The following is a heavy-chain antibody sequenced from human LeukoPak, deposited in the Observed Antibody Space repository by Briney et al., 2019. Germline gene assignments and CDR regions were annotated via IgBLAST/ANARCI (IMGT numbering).Heavy chain of an antibody. D-gene: IGHD2-2*01. Sequence: ASVKVSCKASGYTFTGYYMHWVRQAPGQGLEWMGWINPNSGGTNYAQKFQGWVTMIRDTSISTAYMELSRLRSDDTAVYYCARVGCSSTSCFTYYFDYWGQGTLVTVSS. V-gene: IGHV1-2*04. CDR2: INPNSGGT. CDR1: GYTFTGYY. J-gene: IGHJ4*02. CDR3: ARVGCSSTSCFTYYFDY.